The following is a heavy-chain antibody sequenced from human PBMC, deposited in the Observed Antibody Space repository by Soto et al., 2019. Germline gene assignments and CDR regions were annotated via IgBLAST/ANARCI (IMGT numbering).Heavy chain of an antibody. CDR2: FYPGDSTS. CDR3: ARIIGYCRNNDCSWTFDS. CDR1: GYSFISYW. Sequence: PGESLKISCKTSGYSFISYWVAWVRQKPGKGLEWMGTFYPGDSTSTYSPSFQGQVTISVDKSISTAYLHLSGLKASDTAMYFCARIIGYCRNNDCSWTFDSWGKGTMVTVSS. J-gene: IGHJ3*02. V-gene: IGHV5-51*01. D-gene: IGHD2-2*03.